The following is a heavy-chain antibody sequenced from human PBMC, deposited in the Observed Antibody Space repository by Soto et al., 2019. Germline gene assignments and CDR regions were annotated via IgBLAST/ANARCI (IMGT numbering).Heavy chain of an antibody. J-gene: IGHJ6*03. CDR1: GYSFTSYW. D-gene: IGHD5-12*01. CDR2: IYPGDSDT. V-gene: IGHV5-51*01. Sequence: GESLKISCKGSGYSFTSYWIGWVRQMPGKGLEWMGIIYPGDSDTRYSPSFQGQVTISADKSISTAYLQWSSLKASDTAMYYCARADLSGATKNYYYYMDVWGKGTTVTVSS. CDR3: ARADLSGATKNYYYYMDV.